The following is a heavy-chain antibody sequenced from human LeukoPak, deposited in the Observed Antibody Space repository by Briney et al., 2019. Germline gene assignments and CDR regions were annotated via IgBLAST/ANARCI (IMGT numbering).Heavy chain of an antibody. D-gene: IGHD3-22*01. CDR2: IYPDGRI. CDR3: TREGYDRSGYFLDF. V-gene: IGHV4-59*12. CDR1: SGSMTDSF. J-gene: IGHJ4*02. Sequence: SETLSLTCSVSSGSMTDSFWSWFRQAPGKGFEWLGFIYPDGRIEYSPSLRSRVTFSVATSKLEATVRLSSVTASDTAVYYCTREGYDRSGYFLDFWGQGTLGTASS.